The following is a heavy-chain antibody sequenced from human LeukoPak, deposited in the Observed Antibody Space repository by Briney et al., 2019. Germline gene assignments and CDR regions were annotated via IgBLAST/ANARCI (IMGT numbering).Heavy chain of an antibody. J-gene: IGHJ4*02. CDR3: AGWYRDSDFDY. CDR2: ISYDGSNK. CDR1: GFTFSSYG. Sequence: GGSLRLSCAASGFTFSSYGMHWVRQAPGKGLEWVAVISYDGSNKYYADSVKGRFTISRDNSKNTLYLQMSSLRAEDTAVCYCAGWYRDSDFDYWGQGTLVTVSS. V-gene: IGHV3-30*03. D-gene: IGHD6-19*01.